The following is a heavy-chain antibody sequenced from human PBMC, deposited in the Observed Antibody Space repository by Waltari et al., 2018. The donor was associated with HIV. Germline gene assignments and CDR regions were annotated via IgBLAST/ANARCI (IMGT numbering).Heavy chain of an antibody. V-gene: IGHV1-18*01. D-gene: IGHD2-8*02. J-gene: IGHJ4*02. CDR2: ISAYNGNT. CDR1: VYAFTSSF. Sequence: DRLVRSGAMARKPGAPSKVSFKASVYAFTSSFLSWVRQAPGQGLEWMGWISAYNGNTNYAQKLQGRVTMTTDTSTSTAYMELRSLRSDDTAVYYCARYWRYSGLYYFDYWGQGTLVTVSS. CDR3: ARYWRYSGLYYFDY.